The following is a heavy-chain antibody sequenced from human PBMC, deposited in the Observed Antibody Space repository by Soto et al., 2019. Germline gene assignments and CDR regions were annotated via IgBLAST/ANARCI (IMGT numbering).Heavy chain of an antibody. Sequence: PSETLSLTCTVSGGSISSGGYYWSWIRQHPGKGLEWIGYIYYSGSTYYNPSLKSRVTISVDTSRNQFSLKLSSVTAADTAVYYCAGHSSSWQNDAFDIWGQGTMVTVSS. CDR3: AGHSSSWQNDAFDI. V-gene: IGHV4-31*03. CDR2: IYYSGST. J-gene: IGHJ3*02. CDR1: GGSISSGGYY. D-gene: IGHD6-13*01.